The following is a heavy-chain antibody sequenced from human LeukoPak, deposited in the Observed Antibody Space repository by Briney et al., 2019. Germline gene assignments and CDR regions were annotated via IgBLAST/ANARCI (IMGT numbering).Heavy chain of an antibody. CDR1: GYSCTTYW. D-gene: IGHD1-26*01. J-gene: IGHJ4*02. CDR2: IYPGDSDT. CDR3: ARGGLVGSTKNYFEN. V-gene: IGHV5-51*01. Sequence: GESLKISCKASGYSCTTYWIGWWRQMPGKGLEWMGIIYPGDSDTRYSPSFQGQVTISADKSITTAYLQWSSLKASDTAMYYCARGGLVGSTKNYFENCGQGTLVTVSS.